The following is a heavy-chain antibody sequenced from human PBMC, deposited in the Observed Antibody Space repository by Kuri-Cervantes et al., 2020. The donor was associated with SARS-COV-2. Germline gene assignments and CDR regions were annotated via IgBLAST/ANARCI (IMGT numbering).Heavy chain of an antibody. CDR2: IYTSGST. CDR1: GGSISSYY. D-gene: IGHD2-15*01. J-gene: IGHJ6*02. Sequence: SETLSLTCTVSGGSISSYYWSWIRQPAGKGLEWIGRIYTSGSTNYNPSLESRVTMSVDTSRNQFSLKLSAVTAADTALYYCARGDVVVVDATSDYYGMDVWGQGTTVTVSS. CDR3: ARGDVVVVDATSDYYGMDV. V-gene: IGHV4-4*07.